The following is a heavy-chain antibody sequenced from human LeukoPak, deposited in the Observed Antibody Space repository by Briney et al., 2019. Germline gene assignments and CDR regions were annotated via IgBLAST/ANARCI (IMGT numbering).Heavy chain of an antibody. D-gene: IGHD3-10*01. CDR2: ISYDGSNK. CDR3: VTCRWFGRYGMDV. Sequence: GGSLGLSCAASGFTFSSYAMHWVRQAPGKGLEWVAVISYDGSNKYYADSVKGRFTISRDNAKNTLYLQMNSLRAEDTAVYYCVTCRWFGRYGMDVWGQGTTVTVSS. J-gene: IGHJ6*02. CDR1: GFTFSSYA. V-gene: IGHV3-30-3*01.